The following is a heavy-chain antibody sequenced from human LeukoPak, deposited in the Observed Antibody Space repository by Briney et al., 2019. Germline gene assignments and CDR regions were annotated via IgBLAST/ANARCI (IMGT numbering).Heavy chain of an antibody. CDR3: ARCRGIVGATLHFDY. CDR1: GFTFSSYA. V-gene: IGHV3-23*01. J-gene: IGHJ4*02. Sequence: GGSLRLSCVASGFTFSSYATSWVRQAPGKGLEWVSAISGSGGSTYYADSVKGRFTISRDNSKNTLYLQMNSLRAEDTAVYYCARCRGIVGATLHFDYWGQGTLVTVSS. D-gene: IGHD1-26*01. CDR2: ISGSGGST.